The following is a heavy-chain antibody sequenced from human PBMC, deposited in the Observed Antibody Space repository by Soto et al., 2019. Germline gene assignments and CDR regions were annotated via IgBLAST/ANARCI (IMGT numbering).Heavy chain of an antibody. V-gene: IGHV1-3*01. J-gene: IGHJ6*02. Sequence: DSVKVSCKASGYTFTSYAIHWVRQAPGQRLEWMGWINAGNGNTKYSQKFQGRVTITRDTSASTAYMELSSLRYEDTAVYYCEIDTGSGGMDVCGQGYTVTVSS. CDR3: EIDTGSGGMDV. D-gene: IGHD3-10*01. CDR1: GYTFTSYA. CDR2: INAGNGNT.